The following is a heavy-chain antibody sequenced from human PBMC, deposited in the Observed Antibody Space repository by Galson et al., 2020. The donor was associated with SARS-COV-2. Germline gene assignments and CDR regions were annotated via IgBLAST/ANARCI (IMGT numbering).Heavy chain of an antibody. CDR2: ISGSGGST. V-gene: IGHV3-23*01. CDR1: GFTFSSYA. CDR3: ANLGATVSNGVDY. J-gene: IGHJ4*02. Sequence: GESLKISCAASGFTFSSYAMSWVRQAPGKGLEWVSAISGSGGSTYYADSVKGRFTISRDNSKNTLYLQMNSLRAEDTAVYYCANLGATVSNGVDYWGQGTLVTVSS. D-gene: IGHD4-17*01.